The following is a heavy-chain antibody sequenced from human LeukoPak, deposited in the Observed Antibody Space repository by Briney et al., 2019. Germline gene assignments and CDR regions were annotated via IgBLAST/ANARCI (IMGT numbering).Heavy chain of an antibody. Sequence: SETLSLTCTVSGGPISSYYWSWSRQPPGKRLEWIGYIYYSGSTNYNPSLKSRVTMAVDTSKKQFSLKLSSVTAADTAVYYCARVDTAMVIDYWGQGTLVTVSS. D-gene: IGHD5-18*01. CDR1: GGPISSYY. J-gene: IGHJ4*02. CDR2: IYYSGST. V-gene: IGHV4-59*01. CDR3: ARVDTAMVIDY.